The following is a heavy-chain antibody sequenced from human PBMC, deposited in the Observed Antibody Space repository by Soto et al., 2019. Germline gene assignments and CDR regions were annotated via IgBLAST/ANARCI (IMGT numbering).Heavy chain of an antibody. J-gene: IGHJ4*02. V-gene: IGHV1-69*04. D-gene: IGHD6-13*01. CDR2: IIPILGIA. CDR1: GGTFSSYT. CDR3: ARDLDHPPVAAAGYYFDP. Sequence: SVKVSCKASGGTFSSYTISWVRQAPGQGLEWMGRIIPILGIANYAQKFQGRVTITADKSTSTAYMELSSLRSEDTAVYYCARDLDHPPVAAAGYYFDPWGQGSLVTVSS.